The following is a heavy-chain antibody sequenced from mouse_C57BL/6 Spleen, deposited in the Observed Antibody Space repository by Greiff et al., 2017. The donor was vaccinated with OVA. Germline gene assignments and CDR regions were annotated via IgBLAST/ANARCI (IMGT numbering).Heavy chain of an antibody. CDR2: ISYDGSN. CDR1: GYSITSGYY. J-gene: IGHJ3*01. V-gene: IGHV3-6*01. CDR3: ARAGGYDETWFAY. Sequence: VQLKQSGPGLVKPSQSLSLTCPVPGYSITSGYYWNWIRQFPGNKLEWMGYISYDGSNNYNPSLKNRISITRDTSKNQFFLKLNSVTTEDTATYYCARAGGYDETWFAYWGQGTLVTVSA. D-gene: IGHD2-2*01.